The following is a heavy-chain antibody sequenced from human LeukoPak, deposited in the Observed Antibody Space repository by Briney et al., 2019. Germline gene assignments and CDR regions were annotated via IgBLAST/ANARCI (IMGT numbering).Heavy chain of an antibody. CDR3: ARQEVATTYFDF. V-gene: IGHV1-69*01. D-gene: IGHD5-12*01. J-gene: IGHJ4*02. CDR2: LTPIFGTA. Sequence: SVKVSCKVSGGTFSTYEINWVRQAPGQGLEWMGGLTPIFGTANYAQKFQGRVKITADESTSTGCMELSSLTSEDTAVYYCARQEVATTYFDFWGQGTLVTVSS. CDR1: GGTFSTYE.